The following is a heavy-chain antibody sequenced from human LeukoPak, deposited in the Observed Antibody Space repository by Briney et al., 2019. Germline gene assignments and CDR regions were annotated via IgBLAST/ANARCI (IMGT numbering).Heavy chain of an antibody. Sequence: PGGSLRLSCAASGFTFSDYYMSWIRQAPGKGLEWVSYISSSGSTIYYADSVKGRFTISRDNAKNSLYLQMNSLRAEDTAVYYCARTYYYDSSGYPSDYFDYWGQGTLVTVSS. D-gene: IGHD3-22*01. CDR2: ISSSGSTI. V-gene: IGHV3-11*04. CDR1: GFTFSDYY. J-gene: IGHJ4*02. CDR3: ARTYYYDSSGYPSDYFDY.